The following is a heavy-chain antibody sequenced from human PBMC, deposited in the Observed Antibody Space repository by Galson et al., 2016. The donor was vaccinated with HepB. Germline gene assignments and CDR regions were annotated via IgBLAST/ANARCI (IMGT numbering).Heavy chain of an antibody. CDR3: ASDDFKLARSAGMDV. D-gene: IGHD3-3*02. CDR2: ISDTSSHT. Sequence: LRLSCAASGSTFSGYDMNWVRQAPGKGLEWVSYISDTSSHTYYAESVKGRFTISRDNAKNSLYLQMNSLRVEDTAVYYCASDDFKLARSAGMDVWGQGTTVTVSS. V-gene: IGHV3-21*01. J-gene: IGHJ6*02. CDR1: GSTFSGYD.